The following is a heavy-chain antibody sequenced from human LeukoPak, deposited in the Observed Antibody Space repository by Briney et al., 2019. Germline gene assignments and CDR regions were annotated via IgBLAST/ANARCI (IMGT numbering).Heavy chain of an antibody. CDR3: ARDRYYGSGSYYNGLPNY. Sequence: GASVKVSCKASGYTFTGYYMHWVRQAPGQGLEWMGWINPNSGGTNYAQKFQGRVTMTRDTSISTAYMELSRLRSDDTAVYYCARDRYYGSGSYYNGLPNYWGQGTLVTVSS. CDR1: GYTFTGYY. J-gene: IGHJ4*02. V-gene: IGHV1-2*02. D-gene: IGHD3-10*01. CDR2: INPNSGGT.